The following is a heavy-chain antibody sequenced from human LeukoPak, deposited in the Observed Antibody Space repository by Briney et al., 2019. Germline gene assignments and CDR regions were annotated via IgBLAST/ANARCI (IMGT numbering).Heavy chain of an antibody. CDR1: GYTLTELS. V-gene: IGHV1-24*01. D-gene: IGHD3-10*01. CDR3: ATSSVGRITIVRGTSRASFDP. Sequence: ASVKVSCKVSGYTLTELSMHWVRQAPGKGLEWMGGFDPEDGETIYAQKFQGRVTMTEDTSTDTAYMELSSLRSEDTAVYYCATSSVGRITIVRGTSRASFDPWGQGTLVTVSS. CDR2: FDPEDGET. J-gene: IGHJ5*02.